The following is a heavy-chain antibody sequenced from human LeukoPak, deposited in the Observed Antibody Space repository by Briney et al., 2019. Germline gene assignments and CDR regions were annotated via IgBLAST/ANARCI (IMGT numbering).Heavy chain of an antibody. V-gene: IGHV3-53*01. CDR3: AGGRGGWYAFES. D-gene: IGHD6-19*01. CDR1: NFTVSGNY. J-gene: IGHJ4*02. CDR2: MYTEDVT. Sequence: GGSLRLSCAASNFTVSGNYVTWVRQTPGMGLECVSVMYTEDVTYYADSVKGRFTISRDNSKNTLYLQVNSLRTEDTAVYYCAGGRGGWYAFESWGQGTLVTVSS.